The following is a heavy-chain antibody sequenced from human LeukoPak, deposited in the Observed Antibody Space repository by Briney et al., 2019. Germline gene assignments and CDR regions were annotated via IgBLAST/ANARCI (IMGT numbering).Heavy chain of an antibody. J-gene: IGHJ4*02. CDR1: GFTFSSYS. CDR2: ISSSGSTI. V-gene: IGHV3-48*04. Sequence: PGGSLRLSCAASGFTFSSYSMNWVRQAPGKGLEWVSYISSSGSTIYYADSVKGRFTISRDNAKNSLYLQMNSLRAEDTAVYYCARDEDGSGWYDYWGQGTLVTVSS. CDR3: ARDEDGSGWYDY. D-gene: IGHD6-19*01.